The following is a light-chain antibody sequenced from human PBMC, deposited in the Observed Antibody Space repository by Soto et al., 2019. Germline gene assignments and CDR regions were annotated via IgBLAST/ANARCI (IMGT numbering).Light chain of an antibody. CDR2: GAS. Sequence: ERVLTQSPATLSLSPGERTTLSCRASQSVSSNLAWYQQKPGQAPSLLIYGASTRATGIPARFSGSGSGTEFTLTISSLQSEDFAVYYCQQYNNWPQTFGQGTKVDI. J-gene: IGKJ1*01. V-gene: IGKV3-15*01. CDR3: QQYNNWPQT. CDR1: QSVSSN.